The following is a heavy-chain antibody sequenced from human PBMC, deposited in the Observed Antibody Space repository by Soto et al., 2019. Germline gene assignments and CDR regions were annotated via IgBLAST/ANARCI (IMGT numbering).Heavy chain of an antibody. CDR3: ESLSRLGPQSAFDS. Sequence: GESLKISCSASAYIFTNYWIGWVRQMPGKGLEWMGIIYAGDSDTKYSPSFKGQVTISADKSIFTAYLQWSSLKASDTAMYYCESLSRLGPQSAFDSWGQGTLATVSS. V-gene: IGHV5-51*01. CDR2: IYAGDSDT. D-gene: IGHD1-26*01. J-gene: IGHJ4*02. CDR1: AYIFTNYW.